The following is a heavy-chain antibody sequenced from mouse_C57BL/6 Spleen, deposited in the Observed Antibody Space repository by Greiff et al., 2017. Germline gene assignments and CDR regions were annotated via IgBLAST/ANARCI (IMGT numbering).Heavy chain of an antibody. D-gene: IGHD2-5*01. CDR3: ARDQDSNYYAMDY. V-gene: IGHV5-4*01. CDR2: ISDGGSYT. Sequence: EVQLVESGGGLVKPGGSLKLSCAASGFTFSSYAMSWVRQTPEKRLEWVATISDGGSYTYYPDNVKGRFTISRYTAKNHLYLQMSHLKSEDTAMYYCARDQDSNYYAMDYWGQGTSVTVSS. CDR1: GFTFSSYA. J-gene: IGHJ4*01.